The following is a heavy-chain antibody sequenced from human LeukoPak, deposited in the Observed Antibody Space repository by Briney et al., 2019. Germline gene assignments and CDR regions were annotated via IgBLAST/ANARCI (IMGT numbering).Heavy chain of an antibody. V-gene: IGHV1-8*01. CDR3: ARAVVNYYDSSGYPYGMDV. CDR1: GYTFTSYD. J-gene: IGHJ6*02. CDR2: MNPNSGNT. Sequence: ASVKVSCKASGYTFTSYDINWVRQATGQGLEWMGWMNPNSGNTGYAQKFQGRVTMTRNTSISTAYMELSRLRSDDTAVYYCARAVVNYYDSSGYPYGMDVWGQGTTVTVSS. D-gene: IGHD3-22*01.